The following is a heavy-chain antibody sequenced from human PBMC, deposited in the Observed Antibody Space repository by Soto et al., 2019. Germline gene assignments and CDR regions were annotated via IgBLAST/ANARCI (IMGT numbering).Heavy chain of an antibody. Sequence: TSETLSFTCTVSGGSISSSSYYWGWIRQPPGKGLEWIGSIYYSGSTYYNPSLKSRVTISVDTSKNQFSLKLSSVTAADTAVYYCARGLELGIYYYYYGMDVWGQGTTVTVSS. V-gene: IGHV4-39*07. J-gene: IGHJ6*02. D-gene: IGHD7-27*01. CDR3: ARGLELGIYYYYYGMDV. CDR1: GGSISSSSYY. CDR2: IYYSGST.